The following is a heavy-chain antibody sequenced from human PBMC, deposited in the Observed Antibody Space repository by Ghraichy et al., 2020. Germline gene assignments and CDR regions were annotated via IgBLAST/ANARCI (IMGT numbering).Heavy chain of an antibody. CDR1: GYTLTELS. J-gene: IGHJ6*03. Sequence: ASVKVSCKVSGYTLTELSMHWVRQAPGKGLEWMGGFDPEDGETIYAQKFQGRVTMTEDTSTDTAYMELSSLRSEDTAVYYCATGLVVADDNYYYMDVWGKGTTVTVSS. V-gene: IGHV1-24*01. CDR2: FDPEDGET. CDR3: ATGLVVADDNYYYMDV. D-gene: IGHD2-15*01.